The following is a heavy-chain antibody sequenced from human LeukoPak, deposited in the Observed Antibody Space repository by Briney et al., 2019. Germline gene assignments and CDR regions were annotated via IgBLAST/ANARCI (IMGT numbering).Heavy chain of an antibody. Sequence: SETLSLTCTVSGGSISSSSYYWGWIRQPPGKGLEWIGYIYYGGSTNYNPSLKSRVTISVDTSKNQFSLKLSSVTAADTAVYYCAREYLHGGRGYGMDVWGQGTTVTVSS. V-gene: IGHV4-61*05. CDR2: IYYGGST. D-gene: IGHD2-15*01. CDR1: GGSISSSSYY. J-gene: IGHJ6*02. CDR3: AREYLHGGRGYGMDV.